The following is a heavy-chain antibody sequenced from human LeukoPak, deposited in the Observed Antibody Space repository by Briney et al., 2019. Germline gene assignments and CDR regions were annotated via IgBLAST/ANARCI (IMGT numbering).Heavy chain of an antibody. Sequence: PGGSLRLSCAASGFTFSSYSMNWVRQAPGKGLEWVSSISSSYIYYADSVKGRFTISRDNAKNSLYLQMNSLRAEDTAVYYCARGENNYGYYYFDYWGQGTLVTVSS. J-gene: IGHJ4*02. CDR2: ISSSYI. D-gene: IGHD5-18*01. CDR1: GFTFSSYS. V-gene: IGHV3-21*01. CDR3: ARGENNYGYYYFDY.